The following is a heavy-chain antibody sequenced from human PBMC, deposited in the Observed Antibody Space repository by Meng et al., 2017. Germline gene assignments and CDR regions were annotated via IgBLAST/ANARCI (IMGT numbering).Heavy chain of an antibody. D-gene: IGHD6-13*01. CDR3: ATGAAAADH. CDR2: IERKSDGGTI. J-gene: IGHJ4*02. CDR1: GLRFTDAW. V-gene: IGHV3-15*04. Sequence: EGQVVGSGGGLGKPGGSLRLSCVASGLRFTDAWMGWVRQAPGKGLEWVGRIERKSDGGTIYYAAPVKGRFTISRDDSKNTLYLQMDSLINEDTAVYFCATGAAAADHWGQGTLVTAPQ.